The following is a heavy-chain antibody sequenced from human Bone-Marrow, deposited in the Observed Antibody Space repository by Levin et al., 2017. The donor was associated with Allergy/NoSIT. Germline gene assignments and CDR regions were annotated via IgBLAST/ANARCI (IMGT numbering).Heavy chain of an antibody. CDR2: ISYDGSNK. CDR3: AKDGGQGVPLPRIAVAGTPDY. D-gene: IGHD6-19*01. CDR1: GFTFSSYG. V-gene: IGHV3-30*18. J-gene: IGHJ4*02. Sequence: GGSLRLSCAASGFTFSSYGMHWVRQAPGKGLEWVAVISYDGSNKYYADSVKGRFTISRDNSKNTLYLQMNSLRAEDTAVYYCAKDGGQGVPLPRIAVAGTPDYWGQGTLVTVSS.